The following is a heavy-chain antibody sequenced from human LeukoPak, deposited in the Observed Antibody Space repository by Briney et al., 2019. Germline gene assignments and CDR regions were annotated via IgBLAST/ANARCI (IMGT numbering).Heavy chain of an antibody. J-gene: IGHJ5*02. CDR1: GFTFSSYS. V-gene: IGHV3-21*01. D-gene: IGHD3-3*01. CDR2: ISSSSSYI. CDR3: ARARGDFWSGYYTKSLWWFDP. Sequence: PGGSLRLSCAASGFTFSSYSMNWVRQAPGKGLEWVSSISSSSSYIYYADSVKGRFTISRDNAKNSLYLQMNSLRAEDTAVYYCARARGDFWSGYYTKSLWWFDPWGQGTLVTVSS.